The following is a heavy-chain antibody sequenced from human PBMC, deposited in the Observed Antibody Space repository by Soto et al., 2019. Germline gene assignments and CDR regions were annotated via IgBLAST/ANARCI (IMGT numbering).Heavy chain of an antibody. CDR1: GFTFSSYG. J-gene: IGHJ4*02. V-gene: IGHV3-33*01. CDR3: ARDGGDSSSWSDY. CDR2: IWYDGSNK. D-gene: IGHD6-13*01. Sequence: QVQLVESGGGVVQPGRSLRLSCAASGFTFSSYGMHWVRQAPGKGLEGVAVIWYDGSNKYYADSVKGRFTISRDNSRNTLYLQMNSLRAEDTAVYYCARDGGDSSSWSDYWGQGTLVTVSS.